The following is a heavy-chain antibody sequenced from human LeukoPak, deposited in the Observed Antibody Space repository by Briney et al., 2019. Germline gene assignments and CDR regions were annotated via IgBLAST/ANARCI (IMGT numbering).Heavy chain of an antibody. J-gene: IGHJ4*02. CDR2: IYYTGST. D-gene: IGHD3-10*01. CDR3: ARDVGLFTMVRNGYDC. CDR1: GGSISSSNYY. Sequence: SETLSLTCTVSGGSISSSNYYWGWIRQPPGNGLEWIGTIYYTGSTYYNPSLKSRVTISVDTSKNQFSLKLTSVTAADTAVYYCARDVGLFTMVRNGYDCWGQGTLVTVSS. V-gene: IGHV4-39*07.